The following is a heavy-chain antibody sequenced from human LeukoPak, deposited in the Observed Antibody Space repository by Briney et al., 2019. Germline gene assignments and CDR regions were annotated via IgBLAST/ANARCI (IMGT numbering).Heavy chain of an antibody. CDR1: GGSFSGYY. J-gene: IGHJ4*02. CDR3: ARGLGVQLWRGTVDY. V-gene: IGHV4-34*01. D-gene: IGHD5-18*01. CDR2: INHSGST. Sequence: SETLSLTCAVYGGSFSGYYWSWIRQPPGKGLEWIGEINHSGSTNYNPSLKSRVTISVDTSKNQFSLKLSSVTAADTAVYYCARGLGVQLWRGTVDYWGQGTLVTVSS.